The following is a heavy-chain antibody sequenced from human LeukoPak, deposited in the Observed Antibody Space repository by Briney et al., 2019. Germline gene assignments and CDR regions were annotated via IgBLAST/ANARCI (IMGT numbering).Heavy chain of an antibody. CDR2: IYYSGST. J-gene: IGHJ6*02. CDR1: GGSIIGYY. V-gene: IGHV4-59*12. Sequence: SETLFLTCTVSGGSIIGYYLSWIRQPPGKGLEWIGSIYYSGSTNYNPSLKSRVTISVETSKNQFSLKLSSVTAADTAVYYCARYANSPYYYYAMDVWGQGTTVTVSS. D-gene: IGHD4/OR15-4a*01. CDR3: ARYANSPYYYYAMDV.